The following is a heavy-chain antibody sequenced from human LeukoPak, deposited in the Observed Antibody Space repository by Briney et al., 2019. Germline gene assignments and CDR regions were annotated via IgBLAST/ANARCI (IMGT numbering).Heavy chain of an antibody. V-gene: IGHV4-39*01. CDR1: CVSISSSSYY. CDR3: ARPVAYYYGSGSYYNGLWYFDY. Sequence: SETLSLTCTVSCVSISSSSYYWGGIRQPPGKGLEWIGSIYYSGSTYYNPSLKSRLTISVDTSKNQFSLKLRSVTAADTAVYYCARPVAYYYGSGSYYNGLWYFDYWGQGTLVTVSS. D-gene: IGHD3-10*01. J-gene: IGHJ4*02. CDR2: IYYSGST.